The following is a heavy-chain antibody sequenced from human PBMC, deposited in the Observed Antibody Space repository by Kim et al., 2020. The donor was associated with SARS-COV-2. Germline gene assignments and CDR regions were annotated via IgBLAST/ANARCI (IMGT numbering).Heavy chain of an antibody. J-gene: IGHJ5*02. D-gene: IGHD2-15*01. Sequence: KYNPSHKSRVTISVDMSKNQVPLKLKSVTAADTAMYYCARDRLFGGWFDPWGQGTLVTVSS. CDR3: ARDRLFGGWFDP. V-gene: IGHV4-59*01.